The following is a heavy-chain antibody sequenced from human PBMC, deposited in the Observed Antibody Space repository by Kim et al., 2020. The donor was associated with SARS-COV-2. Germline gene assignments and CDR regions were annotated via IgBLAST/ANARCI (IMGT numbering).Heavy chain of an antibody. J-gene: IGHJ4*01. CDR2: ISHSGST. V-gene: IGHV4-59*13. Sequence: SETLSLTCTVSGGSISSYDWSWIRQPPGKGLEWIGYISHSGSTNYNPSLKSRVIILVDTSKNQFSLKLSSVTAADTAVYYCARRSLGYYDSSGYHSAFDYWGHGTLVTVSS. CDR3: ARRSLGYYDSSGYHSAFDY. CDR1: GGSISSYD. D-gene: IGHD3-22*01.